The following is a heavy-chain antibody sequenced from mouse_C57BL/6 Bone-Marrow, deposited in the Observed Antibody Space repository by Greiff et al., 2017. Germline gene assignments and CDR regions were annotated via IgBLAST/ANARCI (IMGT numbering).Heavy chain of an antibody. CDR1: GYAFSSSW. CDR3: ARLDGSSRIGYAMDY. V-gene: IGHV1-82*01. Sequence: QVQLKESGPELVKPGASVKISCKASGYAFSSSWINWVKQRPGKGLEWIGRIYPGDGDTNYNGKFKGKATLTADKSSSTAYMQLSSLTSEDSAVDFCARLDGSSRIGYAMDYWGQGTSVTVSS. D-gene: IGHD1-1*01. J-gene: IGHJ4*01. CDR2: IYPGDGDT.